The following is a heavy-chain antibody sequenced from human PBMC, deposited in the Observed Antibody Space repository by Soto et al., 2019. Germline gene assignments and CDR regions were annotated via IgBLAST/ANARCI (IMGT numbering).Heavy chain of an antibody. CDR1: GFSLTTDGEG. D-gene: IGHD3-10*01. Sequence: QITLKESGPTLVKPTQTLTLTCSFSGFSLTTDGEGVGWVRQTPGEALEWLALIYWDDDERYSPSLKTRLTTTKDNSKNQVVLIMTNMAPMDTATYYCAHSRNLITEDAQVGDFDSWGQGTLVTVSS. V-gene: IGHV2-5*02. CDR3: AHSRNLITEDAQVGDFDS. J-gene: IGHJ4*02. CDR2: IYWDDDE.